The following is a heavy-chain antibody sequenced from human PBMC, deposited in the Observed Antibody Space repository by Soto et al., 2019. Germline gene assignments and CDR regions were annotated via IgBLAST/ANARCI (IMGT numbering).Heavy chain of an antibody. CDR1: GFAFSNYG. V-gene: IGHV3-30*03. D-gene: IGHD3-22*01. Sequence: QVQLVQSGGGVVQPGTSLTLSCAASGFAFSNYGMNWVRQAPGKGLEWVALISYDPTYKYYVDSVKGRFTISRDNSKNTVHLQMNSLRAEDTAVYYCARPTSYDSSGYYVDYWGQGTLVTVSP. CDR2: ISYDPTYK. CDR3: ARPTSYDSSGYYVDY. J-gene: IGHJ4*02.